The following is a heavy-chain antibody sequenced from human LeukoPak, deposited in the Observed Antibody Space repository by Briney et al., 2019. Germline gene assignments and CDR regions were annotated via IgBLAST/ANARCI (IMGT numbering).Heavy chain of an antibody. CDR2: ISGSGGST. J-gene: IGHJ4*02. D-gene: IGHD5-12*01. CDR3: VGYDPFDY. Sequence: PGGSLRLSCAASGFTFSSYSMNWVRQAPGKGLEWVSAISGSGGSTYYADFVKGRFTISRDNSKNTLYLQMNSLRAEDTAVYYCVGYDPFDYWGQGTLVTVSS. CDR1: GFTFSSYS. V-gene: IGHV3-23*01.